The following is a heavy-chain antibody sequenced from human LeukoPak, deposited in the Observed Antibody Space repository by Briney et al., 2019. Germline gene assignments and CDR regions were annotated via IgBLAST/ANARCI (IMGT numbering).Heavy chain of an antibody. V-gene: IGHV3-23*01. CDR1: GFTFSSYA. CDR2: ISGSGGST. D-gene: IGHD3-22*01. Sequence: PGGSLRLSCAASGFTFSSYAMSWVRQAPGKGLEWVSAISGSGGSTYYADSVKGRFTISRDNSKNTLYLQMNSLRAEDTAVYYCAKCVVATIRYYYDSSGQGGFDYWGQGTLVTVSS. CDR3: AKCVVATIRYYYDSSGQGGFDY. J-gene: IGHJ4*02.